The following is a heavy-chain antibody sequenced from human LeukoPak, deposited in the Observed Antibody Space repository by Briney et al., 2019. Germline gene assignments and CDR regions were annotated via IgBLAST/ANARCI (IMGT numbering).Heavy chain of an antibody. CDR3: AKLGHGGYYSYMHV. CDR1: GLTFGNYA. Sequence: GGSLRLSCAVSGLTFGNYAMTWVRQAPGKGLESVSSISTDGTTYYAHSVKGRFTLSRDNSKNTLHLQMRSLRAEDTAVYYCAKLGHGGYYSYMHVWGKGTTVTVSS. J-gene: IGHJ6*03. D-gene: IGHD3-16*01. CDR2: ISTDGTT. V-gene: IGHV3-23*01.